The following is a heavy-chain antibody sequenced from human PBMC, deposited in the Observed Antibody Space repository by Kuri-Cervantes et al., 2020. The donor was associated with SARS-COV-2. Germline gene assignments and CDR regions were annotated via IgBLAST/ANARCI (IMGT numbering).Heavy chain of an antibody. V-gene: IGHV3-7*01. CDR2: IKEDGSEK. CDR1: GFTFSSYG. J-gene: IGHJ6*02. Sequence: GESLKISCAASGFTFSSYGMHWVRQAPGKGLEWVANIKEDGSEKYYVDSVKGRFTISRDNAKNSLYLQMNSLRAEDTAVYYCARDGGWYFRYGMDVWGQGTTVTVSS. CDR3: ARDGGWYFRYGMDV. D-gene: IGHD6-19*01.